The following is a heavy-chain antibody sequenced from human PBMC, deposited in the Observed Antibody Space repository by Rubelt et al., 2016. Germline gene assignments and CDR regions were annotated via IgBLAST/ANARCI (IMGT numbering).Heavy chain of an antibody. V-gene: IGHV3-30*04. Sequence: QVQLVESGGGVVQPGRSLRLSCAASGFTFSSYAMHWVRQAPGKGLEWVAVISYADSVKGRFTISRDNSKNTLYLQLNSLRAEDTAVYYCARVGSYFTVRGVIGYWGQGPLVTVSS. D-gene: IGHD3-16*02. J-gene: IGHJ4*02. CDR2: IS. CDR1: GFTFSSYA. CDR3: ARVGSYFTVRGVIGY.